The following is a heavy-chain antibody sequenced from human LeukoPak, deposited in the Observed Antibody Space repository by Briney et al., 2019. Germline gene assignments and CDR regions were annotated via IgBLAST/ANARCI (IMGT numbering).Heavy chain of an antibody. CDR3: AELGITMIGGV. CDR1: GFTFSSYE. D-gene: IGHD3-10*02. Sequence: GGSLRLSCAASGFTFSSYEMNWVRQAPGQGLEGVSYLSSSGSTIYYADSVKGRFTISRDNAKNSLYLKMNSLRAEDTAVYYCAELGITMIGGVWGKGTTVTISS. J-gene: IGHJ6*04. V-gene: IGHV3-48*03. CDR2: LSSSGSTI.